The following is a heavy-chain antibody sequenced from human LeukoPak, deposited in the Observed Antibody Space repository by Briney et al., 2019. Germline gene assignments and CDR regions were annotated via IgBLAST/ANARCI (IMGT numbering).Heavy chain of an antibody. V-gene: IGHV4-34*01. CDR1: GGSITGYY. CDR3: ARGGMGSSSWNYYYYYYMDV. J-gene: IGHJ6*03. CDR2: IHYTGAT. Sequence: SETLSLTCAVYGGSITGYYWSWIRQTPGRGLEWVGEIHYTGATSYNPSLKSRATISTDTSKNQFSLKLSSVTAADTAVYYCARGGMGSSSWNYYYYYYMDVWGKGTTVTVSS. D-gene: IGHD6-13*01.